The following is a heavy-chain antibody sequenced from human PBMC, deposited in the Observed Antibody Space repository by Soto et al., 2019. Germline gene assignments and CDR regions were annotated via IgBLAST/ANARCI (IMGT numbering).Heavy chain of an antibody. CDR3: SRGILV. Sequence: QVQLQESGPGLVKPSQTLSLTCTVSGGSINSGGYCWSWIRQHPGKGLDWIGCISYGGSTSYNPSLQSRVTISVDASKNQFSLTLTSVTAADTAVYYCSRGILVWGQGALITVSS. D-gene: IGHD5-18*01. CDR1: GGSINSGGYC. V-gene: IGHV4-31*03. CDR2: ISYGGST. J-gene: IGHJ4*02.